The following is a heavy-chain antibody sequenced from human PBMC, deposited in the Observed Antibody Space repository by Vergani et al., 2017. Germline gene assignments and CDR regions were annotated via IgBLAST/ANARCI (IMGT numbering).Heavy chain of an antibody. J-gene: IGHJ4*02. D-gene: IGHD3-22*01. CDR1: GFTFSNAW. V-gene: IGHV3-15*01. Sequence: EVQLVESGGGLVKPGGSLRLSCAASGFTFSNAWMSWVRQAPGKGLEWVGRIKSKTDGGTTEYAAPVQGRFIISRDDSQNTLYLQMNSLKTADTAVFYCTTDYYYDSSGPPDYWGQGTLVTVSS. CDR3: TTDYYYDSSGPPDY. CDR2: IKSKTDGGTT.